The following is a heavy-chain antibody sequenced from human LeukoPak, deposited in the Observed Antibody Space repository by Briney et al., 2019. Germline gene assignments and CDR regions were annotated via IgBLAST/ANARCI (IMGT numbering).Heavy chain of an antibody. CDR3: ARAGGSGSRLPDY. CDR1: GFLFSHFV. J-gene: IGHJ4*02. CDR2: ITGSSGGK. D-gene: IGHD1-26*01. V-gene: IGHV3-23*01. Sequence: SGGSVRLSCAASGFLFSHFVMNWFRQAPGKGLEWVSGITGSSGGKFYADSVQGRFTISRDNSEKTLYLQMNSLRAEDTAVYYCARAGGSGSRLPDYWGQGTLVTVSS.